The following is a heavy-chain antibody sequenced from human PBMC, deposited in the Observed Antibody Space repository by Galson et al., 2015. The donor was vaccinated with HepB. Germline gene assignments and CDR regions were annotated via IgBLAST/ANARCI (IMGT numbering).Heavy chain of an antibody. CDR2: IYPGDSDT. D-gene: IGHD3-10*01. CDR1: GYSFTSYW. V-gene: IGHV5-51*01. Sequence: QSGAEVKKPGESLKISCKGSGYSFTSYWIGWVRQMPGKGLEWMGIIYPGDSDTRYSPSFQGQVTISADKSISTAYLQWSSLKASDTAMYYCARHEYYYGSGRSKYYYYMGVWGKGTTVTVSS. J-gene: IGHJ6*03. CDR3: ARHEYYYGSGRSKYYYYMGV.